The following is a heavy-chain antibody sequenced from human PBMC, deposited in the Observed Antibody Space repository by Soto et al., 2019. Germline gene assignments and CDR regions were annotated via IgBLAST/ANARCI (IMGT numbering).Heavy chain of an antibody. CDR2: ISGSGGST. V-gene: IGHV3-23*04. J-gene: IGHJ4*02. CDR1: GFTFSDYY. D-gene: IGHD5-12*01. CDR3: AKAVDIVATIAKYFDY. Sequence: VQLVESGGGLVKPGGSLRLSCAASGFTFSDYYMSWIRQAPGKGLEWVSAISGSGGSTYYADSVKGRFTISRDNSKNTLYLQMNSLRAEDTAVYYCAKAVDIVATIAKYFDYWGQGTLVTVSS.